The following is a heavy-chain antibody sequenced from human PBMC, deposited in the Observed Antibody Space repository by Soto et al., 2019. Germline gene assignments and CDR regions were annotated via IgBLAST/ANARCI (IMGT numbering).Heavy chain of an antibody. CDR3: ATDPSGSYPY. V-gene: IGHV1-24*01. J-gene: IGHJ4*02. Sequence: SVKGSCKVSGYTITDLSMHWVRQAPGKGLEWMGGFDPEDGETIYAQKFQGRVTMTEDTSTDTAYMELSSLRSEDTAVYYCATDPSGSYPYWGQGTLVTVSS. CDR1: GYTITDLS. CDR2: FDPEDGET. D-gene: IGHD1-26*01.